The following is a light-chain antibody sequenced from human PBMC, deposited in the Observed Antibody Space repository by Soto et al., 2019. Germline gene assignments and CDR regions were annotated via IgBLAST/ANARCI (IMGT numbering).Light chain of an antibody. CDR1: QGVGKY. Sequence: DIQLTQSPSSLSASVGDRVTITCRGSQGVGKYLNWYHQKPGRAPMLLIYSTSNLQHGVPSRFSGNGSGPNFTLTIASLQPEDLGTYYCQQSYSSPWTFGQGTRV. CDR2: STS. V-gene: IGKV1-39*01. J-gene: IGKJ1*01. CDR3: QQSYSSPWT.